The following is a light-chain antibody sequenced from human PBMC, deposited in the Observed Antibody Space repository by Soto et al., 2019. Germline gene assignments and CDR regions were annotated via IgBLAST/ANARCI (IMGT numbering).Light chain of an antibody. CDR3: QQYNSYSPVT. V-gene: IGKV1-5*03. J-gene: IGKJ1*01. Sequence: DIQMTQSPSTLSASVGDRVTITCRASQSISSWLAWYQQKPGKAPKLLIYKASSLESGVPSRFSGSGSGTDFTLTSSSLQPDDFATYYCQQYNSYSPVTFGQGTKVEIK. CDR2: KAS. CDR1: QSISSW.